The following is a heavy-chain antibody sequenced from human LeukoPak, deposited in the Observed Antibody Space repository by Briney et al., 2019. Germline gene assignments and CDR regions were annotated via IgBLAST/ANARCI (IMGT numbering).Heavy chain of an antibody. J-gene: IGHJ4*02. Sequence: PGGSLRLSCAASGLTFSGHEMNWVRQAPGKGLEWLSYINSRGNTVYYADSVKGRFTVSRDNAKNLMYLQMDSLRAEDTAIYYCARDEAWLPDYWGQGTLVAVSS. V-gene: IGHV3-48*03. CDR2: INSRGNTV. D-gene: IGHD5-24*01. CDR3: ARDEAWLPDY. CDR1: GLTFSGHE.